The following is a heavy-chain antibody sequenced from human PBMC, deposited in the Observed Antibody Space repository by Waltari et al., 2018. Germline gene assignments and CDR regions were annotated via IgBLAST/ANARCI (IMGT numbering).Heavy chain of an antibody. J-gene: IGHJ4*02. V-gene: IGHV4-34*01. CDR3: ARGAGTKT. D-gene: IGHD1-1*01. CDR2: INHSGST. Sequence: QVQLQQWGAGLLKPSATLSLTCAVYGGSFSRSYWSWIRQPPGKGLEWIGEINHSGSTNYNPSLKSRVTISVDTSKNQFSLKLSSVTAADTAVYYCARGAGTKTWGQGTLVTVSS. CDR1: GGSFSRSY.